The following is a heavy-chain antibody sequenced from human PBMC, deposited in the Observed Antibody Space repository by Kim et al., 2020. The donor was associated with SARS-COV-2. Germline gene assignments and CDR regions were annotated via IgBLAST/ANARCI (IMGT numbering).Heavy chain of an antibody. V-gene: IGHV4-39*02. D-gene: IGHD5-12*01. CDR3: ARDALEWLRPSYFDY. J-gene: IGHJ4*02. Sequence: SETLSLTCTVSGGSISSSSYYWGWIRQPPGKGLEWIGSIYYSGSTYYNPSLKSRVTISVDTSKNQFSLKLSSVTAADTAVYYCARDALEWLRPSYFDYWGQGTLVTVSS. CDR1: GGSISSSSYY. CDR2: IYYSGST.